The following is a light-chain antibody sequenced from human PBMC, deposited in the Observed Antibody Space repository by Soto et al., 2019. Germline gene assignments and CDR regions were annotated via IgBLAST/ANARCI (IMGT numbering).Light chain of an antibody. J-gene: IGKJ1*01. V-gene: IGKV1-5*03. CDR3: QHYHSYPWT. CDR1: QSISSW. Sequence: DIPLTQSPVSLSASVGERVNITCRASQSISSWLAWYQQKSGKAPNLLIYKASNLQTGVPSRFSGSGSGTEFTLTISGLQTEDFATYYCQHYHSYPWTFGQGTKVEI. CDR2: KAS.